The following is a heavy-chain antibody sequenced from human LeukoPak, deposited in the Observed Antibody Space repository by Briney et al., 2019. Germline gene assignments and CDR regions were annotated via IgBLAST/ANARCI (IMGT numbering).Heavy chain of an antibody. V-gene: IGHV3-74*01. CDR3: ARIGYSNGWYYFDY. CDR1: GSTFSSYR. D-gene: IGHD6-19*01. CDR2: ITSDGSST. J-gene: IGHJ4*02. Sequence: GGSLRLSCAASGSTFSSYRMDWVSQAPGKGLVWVSRITSDGSSTDYADSVKGRFNISRDNAKNTLYLQMNSLRAEDTAVYYCARIGYSNGWYYFDYWGQGTLVTVSS.